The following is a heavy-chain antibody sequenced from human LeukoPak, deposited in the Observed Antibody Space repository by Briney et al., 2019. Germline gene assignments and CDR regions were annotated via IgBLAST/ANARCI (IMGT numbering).Heavy chain of an antibody. CDR1: GGSFSGYY. CDR2: INHSGST. V-gene: IGHV4-34*01. J-gene: IGHJ4*02. CDR3: ARYRYSSGWYETIYYFDY. Sequence: PSETLSLTCAVYGGSFSGYYWSWIRQPPGKGLEWIGEINHSGSTNYNPSLTSRVTISVDTSKNQFSLKLSSVTAADTAVYYCARYRYSSGWYETIYYFDYWGQGTLVTVSS. D-gene: IGHD6-19*01.